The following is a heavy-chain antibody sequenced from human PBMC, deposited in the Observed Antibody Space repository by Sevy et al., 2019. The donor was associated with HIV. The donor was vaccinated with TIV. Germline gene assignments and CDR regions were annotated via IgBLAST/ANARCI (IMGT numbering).Heavy chain of an antibody. CDR2: ISGSGGST. J-gene: IGHJ6*02. CDR3: AKDPRLYGSGSPKPYYYYYGMDV. D-gene: IGHD3-10*01. Sequence: GGSLRLSCAASGFTFSSYAMSWVRQAPGKGLEWVSAISGSGGSTYYADSVKGRFTISRDNSKNTLYLQMNSLRAEETAVYYCAKDPRLYGSGSPKPYYYYYGMDVWGQGTTVTVSS. V-gene: IGHV3-23*01. CDR1: GFTFSSYA.